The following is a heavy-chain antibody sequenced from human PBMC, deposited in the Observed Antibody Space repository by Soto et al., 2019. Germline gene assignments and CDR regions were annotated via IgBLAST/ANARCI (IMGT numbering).Heavy chain of an antibody. Sequence: QVQLVESGGGLVKPGGSLRLSCAASGFTFSDYYMSWIRQAPGKGLEWVSYISSSGSTIFYADSVKGRFTISRDNAKNSLYLQMNSLRAEDTAVYYCAGAVPAAMPGYYYYYMDVWGKGTTVTVSS. CDR1: GFTFSDYY. J-gene: IGHJ6*03. V-gene: IGHV3-11*01. CDR3: AGAVPAAMPGYYYYYMDV. D-gene: IGHD2-2*01. CDR2: ISSSGSTI.